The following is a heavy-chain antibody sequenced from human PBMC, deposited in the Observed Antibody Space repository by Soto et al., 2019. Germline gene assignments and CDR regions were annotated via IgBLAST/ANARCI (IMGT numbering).Heavy chain of an antibody. Sequence: GGSLRLSCAASGFLFSNAWMSWVSTIIGSGGSTYYADSVKGRFSVSRDNSKNTLYLQMNSLRAEDTAVYYCAKDRNYYDSSGYDYWGQGTLVTVSS. J-gene: IGHJ4*02. CDR1: GFLFSNA. D-gene: IGHD3-22*01. CDR2: IIGSGGST. V-gene: IGHV3-23*01. CDR3: AKDRNYYDSSGYDY.